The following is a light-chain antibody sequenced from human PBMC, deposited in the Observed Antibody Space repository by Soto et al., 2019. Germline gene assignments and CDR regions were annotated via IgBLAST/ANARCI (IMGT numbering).Light chain of an antibody. CDR2: RNG. Sequence: QSVLTQPPSASGAPGQRVTISCSGSRSNIGSNSVNWYQQLPGTAPKLLIYRNGQRPSGVPDRFSGSKSGTSASLAIGGLQAEDEDDYYCGAWADSLNSPVFGGGTKLTVL. J-gene: IGLJ3*02. CDR3: GAWADSLNSPV. CDR1: RSNIGSNS. V-gene: IGLV1-44*01.